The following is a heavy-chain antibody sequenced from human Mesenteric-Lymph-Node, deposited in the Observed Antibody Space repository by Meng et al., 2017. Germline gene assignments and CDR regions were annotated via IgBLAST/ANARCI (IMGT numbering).Heavy chain of an antibody. V-gene: IGHV3-11*04. Sequence: QVHLVESGGGLVEPGVSLRLSCAASGFTFSAYYMSWIRQAPGKGLEWVSYITNSGNNKYYSDSVKGRFSISRDNAKNSLYLQMNSLRTEDTAVYYCANSMSTITLPDYWGQGTLVTVSS. CDR3: ANSMSTITLPDY. CDR1: GFTFSAYY. J-gene: IGHJ4*02. CDR2: ITNSGNNK. D-gene: IGHD5-24*01.